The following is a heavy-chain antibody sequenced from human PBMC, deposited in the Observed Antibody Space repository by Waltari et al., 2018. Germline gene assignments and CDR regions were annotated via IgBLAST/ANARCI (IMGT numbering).Heavy chain of an antibody. CDR1: GDSITSSNYY. V-gene: IGHV4-39*02. D-gene: IGHD3-10*01. J-gene: IGHJ5*02. CDR3: ARTFMVRTIRSRGWFDP. Sequence: QLQLQESGPRLVKPSETLSLTCSVSGDSITSSNYYWAWIRQPPGKGLEWIGSVYYPGSTYYKASLKSRVTISVDTSKNYFSLSLTSVTATDTAIYFCARTFMVRTIRSRGWFDPWGQGTLVTVSS. CDR2: VYYPGST.